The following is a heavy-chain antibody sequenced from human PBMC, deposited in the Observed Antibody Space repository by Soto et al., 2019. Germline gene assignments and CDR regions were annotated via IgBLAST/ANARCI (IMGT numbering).Heavy chain of an antibody. D-gene: IGHD6-13*01. Sequence: PGGSLRLSCTASGFTFSSYAVSWVRQAPGKGLEWVSSISGSGYSTYYADSVKGRSTISRDNYKSTLFLQMNSLRAEDTAVYYCTKDFPTVPITAAGLFDYWGQGTLVTVS. CDR3: TKDFPTVPITAAGLFDY. V-gene: IGHV3-23*01. J-gene: IGHJ4*02. CDR1: GFTFSSYA. CDR2: ISGSGYST.